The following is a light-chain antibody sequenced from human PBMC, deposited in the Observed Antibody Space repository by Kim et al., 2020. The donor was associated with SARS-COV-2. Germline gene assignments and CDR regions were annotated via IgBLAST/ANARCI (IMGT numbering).Light chain of an antibody. V-gene: IGKV3-20*01. CDR1: QSVRSTY. CDR2: GAS. J-gene: IGKJ2*01. Sequence: EIVLTQSPGTLSLSPGERATLSCRASQSVRSTYLAWYQQKPGQAPRLRIYGASSWATGIPDRFSGSGSGTDFTLTISRLEPEDFAVYYCQQYGSSLYTFGQGTKLVI. CDR3: QQYGSSLYT.